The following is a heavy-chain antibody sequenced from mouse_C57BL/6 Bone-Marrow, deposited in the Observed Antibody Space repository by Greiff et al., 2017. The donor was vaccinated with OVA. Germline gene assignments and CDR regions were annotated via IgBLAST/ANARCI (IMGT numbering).Heavy chain of an antibody. Sequence: QVQLQQPGAELVGPGSSVKLSCKASGYTFTSYWMHWVKQRPIQGLEWIGNIDPSDSETHYNQKFKDKATLTVDKSSSTAYMQLSSLTSEDSAVYYCARGGGYYDYAMDYWGQGTSVTVSS. CDR3: ARGGGYYDYAMDY. CDR1: GYTFTSYW. CDR2: IDPSDSET. J-gene: IGHJ4*01. V-gene: IGHV1-52*01. D-gene: IGHD2-3*01.